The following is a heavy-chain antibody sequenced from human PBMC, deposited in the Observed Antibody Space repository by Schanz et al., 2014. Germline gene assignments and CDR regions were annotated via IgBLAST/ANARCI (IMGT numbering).Heavy chain of an antibody. CDR3: AKDQLANYRGSGYNWFDP. J-gene: IGHJ5*02. Sequence: VQLVEAGGGLVQPGGSLGLSCAASGFTFSSYGMHWVRQAPGKGLEWVTFIRFDGSDKYYADSVKGRFSVSRDNSKNTLYLQMNSLRADDTAVYYCAKDQLANYRGSGYNWFDPWGQGTLVTVSS. D-gene: IGHD3-10*01. V-gene: IGHV3-30*02. CDR1: GFTFSSYG. CDR2: IRFDGSDK.